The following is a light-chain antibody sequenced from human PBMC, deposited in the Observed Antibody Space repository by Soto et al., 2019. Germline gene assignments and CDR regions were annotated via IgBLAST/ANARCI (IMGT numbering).Light chain of an antibody. CDR2: KAS. Sequence: DIQMTQSPSTLSASVGDRVTITCRASQTIGTWLAWYQQKPGKAPKLLIYKASTLENGVPSRFSGSGSGTDFALTLCSRQTIDVAIDYYHIYNSDTFYAFGQGTKLEIK. J-gene: IGKJ1*01. V-gene: IGKV1-5*03. CDR1: QTIGTW. CDR3: HIYNSDTFYA.